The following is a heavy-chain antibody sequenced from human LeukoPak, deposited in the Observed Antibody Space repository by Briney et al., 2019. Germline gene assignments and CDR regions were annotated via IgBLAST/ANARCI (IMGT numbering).Heavy chain of an antibody. Sequence: GGSLRLSCAASGFIFRSYGMTWVRQAPGKGLEWVSGISDTGGGTYYADSVKGRFTISRDNSKNTLYLQMNSLRAEDTAVYYCAKEFLVAGTFDYWGQGTLVTVSS. D-gene: IGHD6-19*01. CDR3: AKEFLVAGTFDY. CDR2: ISDTGGGT. CDR1: GFIFRSYG. V-gene: IGHV3-23*01. J-gene: IGHJ4*02.